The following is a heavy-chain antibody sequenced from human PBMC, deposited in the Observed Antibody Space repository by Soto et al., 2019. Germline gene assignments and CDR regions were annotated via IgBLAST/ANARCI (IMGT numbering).Heavy chain of an antibody. V-gene: IGHV1-46*01. J-gene: IGHJ5*02. CDR1: GYTFTTCY. CDR3: ARETSDFDH. D-gene: IGHD2-21*01. Sequence: QVQLVQSGAEVKRPGASVSISCTTSGYTFTTCYMHWLRQAPGQGLEWLGFINPGDGSTTYAQRFQDRVTSTRDTSTSTVYMNLTSLTSDDTAIYFCARETSDFDHWGQGTQVTVSS. CDR2: INPGDGST.